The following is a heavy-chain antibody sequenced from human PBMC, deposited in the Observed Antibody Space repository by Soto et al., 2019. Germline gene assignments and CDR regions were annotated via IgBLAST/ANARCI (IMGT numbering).Heavy chain of an antibody. CDR2: ISGSGGST. CDR1: GFTFSSYA. CDR3: ATVGGPLEPSPAAYAFDI. Sequence: EVQLLESGGGLVQPGGSLRLSCAASGFTFSSYAMSWVRQAPGKGLEWVSAISGSGGSTYYADSVKGRFTISRDNSKNTLYLQMNSLRAEDTAVYYCATVGGPLEPSPAAYAFDIWGQGTMVTVSS. J-gene: IGHJ3*02. V-gene: IGHV3-23*01. D-gene: IGHD3-16*01.